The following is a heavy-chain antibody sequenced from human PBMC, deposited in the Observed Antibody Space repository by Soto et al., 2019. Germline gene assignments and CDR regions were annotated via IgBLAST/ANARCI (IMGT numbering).Heavy chain of an antibody. CDR1: GGSFSGYY. D-gene: IGHD5-18*01. Sequence: SETLSLTCAVYGGSFSGYYWSWIRQPPGKGLEWIGEINHSGSTNYNPSLKSRVTISVDTSKNQFSLKLSSVTAADTAVYYCARGLGYSYGYLDQRRFDYWGQGTLVTVSS. CDR3: ARGLGYSYGYLDQRRFDY. V-gene: IGHV4-34*01. CDR2: INHSGST. J-gene: IGHJ4*02.